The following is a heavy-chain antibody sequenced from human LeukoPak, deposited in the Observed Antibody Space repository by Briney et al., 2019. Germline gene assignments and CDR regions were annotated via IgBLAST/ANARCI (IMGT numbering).Heavy chain of an antibody. CDR3: ASPPDSSGWYCFDY. J-gene: IGHJ4*02. V-gene: IGHV3-30*02. CDR1: GFTFSSYA. D-gene: IGHD3-22*01. Sequence: RGGSLRLSCAAPGFTFSSYAMHWVRHAPGKGLERVTFIRYDGTNKYYADSVKGRFTISRDNSKNSLYLQMNSLRAEDTAVYYCASPPDSSGWYCFDYWGQGTLVTVSS. CDR2: IRYDGTNK.